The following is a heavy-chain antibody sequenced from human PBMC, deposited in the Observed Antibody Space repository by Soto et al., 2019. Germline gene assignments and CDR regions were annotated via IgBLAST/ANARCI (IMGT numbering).Heavy chain of an antibody. V-gene: IGHV4-59*08. CDR2: IYYSGST. D-gene: IGHD3-10*01. CDR1: GGSLSPNY. J-gene: IGHJ4*02. Sequence: SETLSLTCALSGGSLSPNYWSWLRQPPGKGLEWMGYIYYSGSTNYNPSLKRRVTISVDTSKNQFSLKLNSMTAADTAVYYCARHNYGSGSTYFDYWGQGTLVTASS. CDR3: ARHNYGSGSTYFDY.